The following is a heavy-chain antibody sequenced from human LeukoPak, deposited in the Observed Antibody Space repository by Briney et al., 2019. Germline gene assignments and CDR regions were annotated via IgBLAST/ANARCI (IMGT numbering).Heavy chain of an antibody. CDR2: IYYSGST. CDR3: ARVSSPHYDILTGYFFDY. J-gene: IGHJ4*02. V-gene: IGHV4-61*01. Sequence: SETLSLTCTVSGGSVSSGSYYWSWIRQPPGKGLEWIGYIYYSGSTNYYPSLKSRVTISVDTSKNQFSLKLSSVTAADTAVYYCARVSSPHYDILTGYFFDYWGQGTLVTVSS. CDR1: GGSVSSGSYY. D-gene: IGHD3-9*01.